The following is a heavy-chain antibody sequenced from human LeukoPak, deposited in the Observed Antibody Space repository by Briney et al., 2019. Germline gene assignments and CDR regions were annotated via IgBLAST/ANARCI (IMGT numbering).Heavy chain of an antibody. J-gene: IGHJ5*02. Sequence: PSETLSLTCTVSGGSISSYYWSWIRQPAGKGLEWIGRIYASGSTNYNPSLNSRVTMSIDTSSNQFSLKLTSVTAADTAVYYCARGYSSGWYAPNWFDPWGQGTLVTVSS. V-gene: IGHV4-4*07. CDR2: IYASGST. D-gene: IGHD6-19*01. CDR1: GGSISSYY. CDR3: ARGYSSGWYAPNWFDP.